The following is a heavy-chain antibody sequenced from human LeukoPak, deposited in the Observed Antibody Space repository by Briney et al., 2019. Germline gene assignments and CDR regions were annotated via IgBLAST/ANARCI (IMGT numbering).Heavy chain of an antibody. D-gene: IGHD3-10*01. CDR2: IKEDGSEK. CDR1: GFSFNSYW. V-gene: IGHV3-7*03. Sequence: GGSLRLSCAASGFSFNSYWMSWVRQAPGKRLEWAANIKEDGSEKKYVDSVKGRFTISRDNAKNSLFLQMSNLRAEDTAVYYCARARGAGPGAHFDYWGQGTLVTVSS. J-gene: IGHJ4*02. CDR3: ARARGAGPGAHFDY.